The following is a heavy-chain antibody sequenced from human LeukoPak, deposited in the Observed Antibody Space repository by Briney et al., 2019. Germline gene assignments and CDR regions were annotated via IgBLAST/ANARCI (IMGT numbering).Heavy chain of an antibody. CDR2: ISDDGSNK. CDR3: AHPQAGYYYDSSGHPQIDY. D-gene: IGHD3-22*01. CDR1: GFTFSSYG. Sequence: GGSLRLSCAASGFTFSSYGMNWVRQAPGKGLEWVAVISDDGSNKYYADSVKGRFTISRDNSKNTLYLQMNSLRAEDTAVYYCAHPQAGYYYDSSGHPQIDYWGQGTLVTVSS. J-gene: IGHJ4*02. V-gene: IGHV3-30*03.